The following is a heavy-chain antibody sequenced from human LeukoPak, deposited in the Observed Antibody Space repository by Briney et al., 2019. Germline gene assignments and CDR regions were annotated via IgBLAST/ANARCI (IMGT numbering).Heavy chain of an antibody. CDR2: INPNSGGT. CDR3: AREDPIVGASFDY. V-gene: IGHV1-2*02. D-gene: IGHD1-26*01. Sequence: ASVKVSCKASGYTFTGYYMHWARQAPGQGLEWMGWINPNSGGTNYAQKFQGRVTMTRDTSISTAYMELSRLRSDDTAVYYCAREDPIVGASFDYWGQGTLVTVSS. J-gene: IGHJ4*02. CDR1: GYTFTGYY.